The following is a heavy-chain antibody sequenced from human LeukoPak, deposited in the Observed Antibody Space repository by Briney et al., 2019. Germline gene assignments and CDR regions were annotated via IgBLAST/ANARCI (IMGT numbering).Heavy chain of an antibody. Sequence: ASVKVSCKASGYTFTGYYMHWVRQAPGQGLERMGCINPNSGGTNYAQKFQGRVTMTRDTSISTAYMELSRLRSDDTAVYYCARTTILTGYYSPPDYWGQGTLVTVSS. D-gene: IGHD3-9*01. CDR1: GYTFTGYY. CDR2: INPNSGGT. CDR3: ARTTILTGYYSPPDY. V-gene: IGHV1-2*02. J-gene: IGHJ4*02.